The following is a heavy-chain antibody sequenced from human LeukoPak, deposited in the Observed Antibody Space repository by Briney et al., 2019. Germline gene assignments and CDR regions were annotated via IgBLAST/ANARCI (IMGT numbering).Heavy chain of an antibody. CDR1: DDSFSRQY. V-gene: IGHV4-59*11. J-gene: IGHJ3*02. CDR2: ISYIGCT. Sequence: SETLSLTCAVSDDSFSRQYWTWIRQPPGKGLEWIGYISYIGCTNYNPSLKSGVTISIDTSKNQFSLKLSSVTAADTAVYYCARDLVTVTKGFDIWGQGTMVSVSS. D-gene: IGHD4-17*01. CDR3: ARDLVTVTKGFDI.